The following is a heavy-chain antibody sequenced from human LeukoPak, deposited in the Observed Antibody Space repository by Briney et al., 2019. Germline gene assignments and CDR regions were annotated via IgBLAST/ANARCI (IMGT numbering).Heavy chain of an antibody. J-gene: IGHJ4*02. CDR3: ASGGPYSGYIY. D-gene: IGHD5-12*01. Sequence: SETLSLTCTISGGSVSSGNYSWSWIRQPPGKGLEWIGYVIYSGSTNHNPSLKSRVAISVDTSKNQFSLKVSSVTAADTAVYYCASGGPYSGYIYWGQGTLVTVSS. CDR2: VIYSGST. CDR1: GGSVSSGNYS. V-gene: IGHV4-61*01.